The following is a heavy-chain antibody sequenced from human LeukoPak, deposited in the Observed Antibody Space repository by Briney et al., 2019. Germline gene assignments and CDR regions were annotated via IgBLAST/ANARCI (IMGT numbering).Heavy chain of an antibody. CDR3: TRDIHDISGYTPRYYGMDV. CDR2: INDDGSST. CDR1: GFTFSSYW. Sequence: PGGSLRLSCAASGFTFSSYWMHWVRHAPGKGLVWVSRINDDGSSTSYADSVKGRFTISRDNAKNTLYLQMNSLRAEDTAVYFCTRDIHDISGYTPRYYGMDVWGQGTTVTVSS. D-gene: IGHD3-22*01. J-gene: IGHJ6*02. V-gene: IGHV3-74*01.